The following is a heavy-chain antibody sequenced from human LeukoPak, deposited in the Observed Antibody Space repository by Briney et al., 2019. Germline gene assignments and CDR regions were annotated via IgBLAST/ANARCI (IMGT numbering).Heavy chain of an antibody. CDR1: GYTLTELS. CDR3: GTALPSWEPPAYFDY. CDR2: FDPEDGET. J-gene: IGHJ4*02. V-gene: IGHV1-24*01. D-gene: IGHD1-26*01. Sequence: ASVKVSCKVSGYTLTELSMHWVRQAPGKGLEWMGGFDPEDGETIYAQKFQGRVTMTEDTSTDTAYMELSSLRSEDTAVYYCGTALPSWEPPAYFDYWGQGTLVTVSS.